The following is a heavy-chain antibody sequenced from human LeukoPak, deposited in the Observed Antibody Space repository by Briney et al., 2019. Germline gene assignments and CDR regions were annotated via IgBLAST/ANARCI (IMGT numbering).Heavy chain of an antibody. Sequence: GASVKVSCKASGYTFTGYYMHWVRQAPGQGLEWMGCINPNSGGTNYAQKFQGRVTMTRDTSISTAYMELSRLRSDDTAVYYCARNANLVRGVNLDYYYYYMDVWGKGTTVTVSS. J-gene: IGHJ6*03. CDR2: INPNSGGT. CDR3: ARNANLVRGVNLDYYYYYMDV. D-gene: IGHD3-10*01. V-gene: IGHV1-2*02. CDR1: GYTFTGYY.